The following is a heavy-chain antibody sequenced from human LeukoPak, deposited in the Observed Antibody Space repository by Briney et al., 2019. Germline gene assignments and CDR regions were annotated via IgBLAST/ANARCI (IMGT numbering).Heavy chain of an antibody. Sequence: PGGSLRLSCAASGFTVSSNYMSWVRQAPGKGLEWVSVIYSGGGTYYADSVKGRFTISRDNSKNTLYLQMNSLRAEDTAVYYCARTSITMIVVLSFDAFDIWGQGTMVTVSS. CDR2: IYSGGGT. CDR3: ARTSITMIVVLSFDAFDI. CDR1: GFTVSSNY. D-gene: IGHD3-22*01. J-gene: IGHJ3*02. V-gene: IGHV3-66*02.